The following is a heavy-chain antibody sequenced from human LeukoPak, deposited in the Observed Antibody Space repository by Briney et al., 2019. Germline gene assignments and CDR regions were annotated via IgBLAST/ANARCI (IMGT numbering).Heavy chain of an antibody. V-gene: IGHV3-15*01. Sequence: GGFLRLSCAVSGFTFNDAWMSWVRQAPGKGLEWVGRIKSQIDGGTTDYAAPVKGRFTISRDDSKNTLYLQMYSLKTEDTAVYSCTTDSRYGGYDIWGQGTLVTVSS. CDR1: GFTFNDAW. J-gene: IGHJ4*02. CDR2: IKSQIDGGTT. D-gene: IGHD5-12*01. CDR3: TTDSRYGGYDI.